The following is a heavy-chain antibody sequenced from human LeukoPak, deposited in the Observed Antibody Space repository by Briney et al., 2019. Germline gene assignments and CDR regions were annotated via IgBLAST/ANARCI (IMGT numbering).Heavy chain of an antibody. J-gene: IGHJ1*01. CDR1: GGSISSYY. D-gene: IGHD3-22*01. CDR2: IYYSGST. Sequence: SETLSLTCTVSGGSISSYYWSWIRQPPGKGLEWIGYIYYSGSTNYSPSLKSRVTISVDTSKNQFSLKLSSVTAADTAVYYCARQETYYYDSSGYYQYFQHWGQGTLVTVSS. CDR3: ARQETYYYDSSGYYQYFQH. V-gene: IGHV4-59*08.